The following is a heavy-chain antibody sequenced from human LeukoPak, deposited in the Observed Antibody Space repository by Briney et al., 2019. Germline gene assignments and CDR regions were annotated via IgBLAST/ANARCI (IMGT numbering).Heavy chain of an antibody. Sequence: EASVKVSCKASGYTFTGYYMHWVRQAPGQGLEWMGRTNPNSGGTNYAQKFQGRVTMTRDTSISTAYMELSRLRSDDTAVYYCAREDTAMVNNYWGQGTLVTVSS. CDR1: GYTFTGYY. CDR3: AREDTAMVNNY. V-gene: IGHV1-2*06. J-gene: IGHJ4*02. D-gene: IGHD5-18*01. CDR2: TNPNSGGT.